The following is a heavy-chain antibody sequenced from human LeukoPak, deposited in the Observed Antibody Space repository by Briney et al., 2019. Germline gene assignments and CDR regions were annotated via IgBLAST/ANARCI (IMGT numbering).Heavy chain of an antibody. CDR1: GYTFTGYY. V-gene: IGHV1-2*04. CDR2: INPNSGGT. D-gene: IGHD5-18*01. Sequence: ASVKVSCKASGYTFTGYYMHWVRQAPGQGLEWMGWINPNSGGTNYAQKFQGWVTMTRDTPISTAYMELSRLRSDDTAVYYCARGGTAMPTGAFDIWGQGTMVTVSS. J-gene: IGHJ3*02. CDR3: ARGGTAMPTGAFDI.